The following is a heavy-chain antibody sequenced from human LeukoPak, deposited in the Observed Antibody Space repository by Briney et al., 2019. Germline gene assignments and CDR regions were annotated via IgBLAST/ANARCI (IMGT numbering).Heavy chain of an antibody. Sequence: ASETLSLTCTVSGGSISSYYWSWIRQPPGKGLEWIGYIYYSGSTNYNPSLKSRVTISVDTSKNQFYLKLSSVTAADTAVYYCATSERGYSYGYGFDYWGQGTLVTVSS. CDR2: IYYSGST. D-gene: IGHD5-18*01. J-gene: IGHJ4*02. CDR3: ATSERGYSYGYGFDY. V-gene: IGHV4-59*01. CDR1: GGSISSYY.